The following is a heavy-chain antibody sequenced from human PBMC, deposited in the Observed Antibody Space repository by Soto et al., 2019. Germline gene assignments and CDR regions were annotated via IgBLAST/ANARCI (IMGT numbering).Heavy chain of an antibody. D-gene: IGHD2-2*01. V-gene: IGHV1-2*04. CDR2: INPNSGGT. Sequence: GASVKVSCTASGYTFTGYYMHWVRQAPGQGLEWMGWINPNSGGTNYAQKFQGWVTMTRDTSISTAYMELSRLRSDDTAVYYCARGLKDIVVVPAATFFDYWGQGTLVTVSS. CDR1: GYTFTGYY. J-gene: IGHJ4*02. CDR3: ARGLKDIVVVPAATFFDY.